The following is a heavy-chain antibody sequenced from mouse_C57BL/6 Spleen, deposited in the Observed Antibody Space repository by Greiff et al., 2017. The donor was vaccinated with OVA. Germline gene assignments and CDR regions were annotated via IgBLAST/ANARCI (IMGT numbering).Heavy chain of an antibody. CDR3: AREDGSSYSWFAY. D-gene: IGHD1-1*01. V-gene: IGHV1-59*01. CDR2: IDPSDSYT. CDR1: GYTFTSYW. J-gene: IGHJ3*01. Sequence: VQLQQPGAELVRPGTSVKLSCKASGYTFTSYWMHWVKQRPGQGLEWIGVIDPSDSYTNYNQKFKGKATLTVDTSSSTAYMQLSSLTSEDSAVYYCAREDGSSYSWFAYWGQGTLVTVSA.